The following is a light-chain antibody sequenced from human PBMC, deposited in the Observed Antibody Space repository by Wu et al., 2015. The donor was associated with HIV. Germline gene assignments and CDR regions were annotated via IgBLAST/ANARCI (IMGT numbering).Light chain of an antibody. V-gene: IGKV3-15*01. CDR2: GAS. CDR1: QSVSNN. J-gene: IGKJ2*01. Sequence: EIVMTQSPATLSVSPGERATLSCRASQSVSNNLAWYQQIPGQPPRLLIYGASTRATGVPARFSGSGSGTEFTLTIGSLQSEDFVVYFCQQYHNWLYNFGQGTKLEIK. CDR3: QQYHNWLYN.